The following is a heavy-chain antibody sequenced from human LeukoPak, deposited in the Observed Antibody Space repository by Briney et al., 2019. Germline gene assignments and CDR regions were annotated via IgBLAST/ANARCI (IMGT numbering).Heavy chain of an antibody. CDR1: GFSFSDYS. J-gene: IGHJ6*02. CDR2: ITSRSAFT. D-gene: IGHD4-11*01. V-gene: IGHV3-48*01. Sequence: PGGSLRLSCVASGFSFSDYSMNWVRQSPGKGLEWISYITSRSAFTYFADSVKGRFTVSRDDSKNTVFLEMSSLRAEDTAIYYCARDQGDSNDYYGLDVWGQGATVTVSS. CDR3: ARDQGDSNDYYGLDV.